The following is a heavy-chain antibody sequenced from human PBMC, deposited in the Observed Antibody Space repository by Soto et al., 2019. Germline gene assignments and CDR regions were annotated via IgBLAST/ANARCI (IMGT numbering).Heavy chain of an antibody. D-gene: IGHD4-4*01. CDR3: AKDTYGTDDYSTRGYPEYFFDY. V-gene: IGHV3-30*18. CDR2: ISYDGSNK. J-gene: IGHJ4*02. Sequence: GGSLRLSCAASGFTFSSYGMHWVRQAPGKGLEWVAVISYDGSNKYYADSVKGRFTISRDNSKNTLYLQMNSLRAEDTAVYYCAKDTYGTDDYSTRGYPEYFFDYWGQGTLVTVSS. CDR1: GFTFSSYG.